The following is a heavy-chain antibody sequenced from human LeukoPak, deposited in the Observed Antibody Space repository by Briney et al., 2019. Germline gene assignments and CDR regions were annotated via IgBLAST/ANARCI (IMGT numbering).Heavy chain of an antibody. D-gene: IGHD3-16*02. J-gene: IGHJ5*02. Sequence: GASVKVSCKASGYTFTSYDINWVRQATGQGLEWMGWMNPNSGNTGYAQKFQGRDTMTRNTSISTAYMELSSLRSEDTAVYYCARGRSEFMITFGGVIANWFDPWGQGTLVTVSS. CDR2: MNPNSGNT. CDR3: ARGRSEFMITFGGVIANWFDP. V-gene: IGHV1-8*01. CDR1: GYTFTSYD.